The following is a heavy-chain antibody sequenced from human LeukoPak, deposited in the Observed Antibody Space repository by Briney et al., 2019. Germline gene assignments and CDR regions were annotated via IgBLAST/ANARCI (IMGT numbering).Heavy chain of an antibody. CDR1: GYTFTGYY. V-gene: IGHV1-2*02. Sequence: GASVKVSFKASGYTFTGYYIHWVRQAPGQGLEWMGWINPNSGVTNYAQKFQGRVTMSRDASISTAYMELSRLTSDDTAVYYCARVGAYGSGSYLVYWGQGTLVTVSS. J-gene: IGHJ4*02. CDR2: INPNSGVT. CDR3: ARVGAYGSGSYLVY. D-gene: IGHD3-10*01.